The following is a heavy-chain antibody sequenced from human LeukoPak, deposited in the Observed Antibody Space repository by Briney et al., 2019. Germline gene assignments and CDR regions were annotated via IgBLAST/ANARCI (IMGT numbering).Heavy chain of an antibody. Sequence: AGGSLRLSCAASGFTFSSYAMHWVRQAPGKGLEWVAVISYDGSNKYYADSVRGRFTISRDNSKNTLYLQMNSLRAEDTAVYYCASLGHYGGNSADAFDIWGQGTMVTVSS. D-gene: IGHD4-23*01. CDR3: ASLGHYGGNSADAFDI. V-gene: IGHV3-30-3*01. J-gene: IGHJ3*02. CDR2: ISYDGSNK. CDR1: GFTFSSYA.